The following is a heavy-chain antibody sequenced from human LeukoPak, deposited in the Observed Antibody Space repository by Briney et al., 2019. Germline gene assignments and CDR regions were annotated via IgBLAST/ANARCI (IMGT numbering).Heavy chain of an antibody. Sequence: GRSLRLSCAAFGFTFDDYAMHWVRQAPGEGLEWVSGISWNSGSIGYADSVKGRFTISRDNAKNSLYLQMNSLRAEDTALYYCAKGVGDYWGQGTLVTVSS. J-gene: IGHJ4*02. CDR1: GFTFDDYA. D-gene: IGHD1-26*01. V-gene: IGHV3-9*01. CDR2: ISWNSGSI. CDR3: AKGVGDY.